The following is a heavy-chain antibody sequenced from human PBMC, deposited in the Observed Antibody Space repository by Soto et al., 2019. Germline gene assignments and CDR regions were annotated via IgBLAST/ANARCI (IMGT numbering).Heavy chain of an antibody. V-gene: IGHV3-30-3*01. D-gene: IGHD6-19*01. CDR1: GFTFSSYA. CDR2: ISYDGSNK. J-gene: IGHJ4*01. CDR3: DRDWAIAVAGLSTGY. Sequence: GGSLRLCCAASGFTFSSYAMHWVRQAPGKGLEWVAVISYDGSNKYYADSVKGRFTISRDNSKNKLYLQMNSLRAEDTAVYYCDRDWAIAVAGLSTGYWGHGILVTVS.